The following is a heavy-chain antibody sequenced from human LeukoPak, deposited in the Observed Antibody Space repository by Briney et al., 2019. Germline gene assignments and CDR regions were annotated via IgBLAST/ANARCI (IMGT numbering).Heavy chain of an antibody. J-gene: IGHJ4*02. CDR1: YX. D-gene: IGHD6-19*01. V-gene: IGHV3-48*02. CDR3: ARGDSSAWYHFDY. Sequence: YXMNWVRQSPGKGLEWISYISSGSSARYFGDSVKGRFTISRDNAKNSLYLQMNSLRDEDTAVYYCARGDSSAWYHFDYWGQGTLVTVSS. CDR2: ISSGSSAR.